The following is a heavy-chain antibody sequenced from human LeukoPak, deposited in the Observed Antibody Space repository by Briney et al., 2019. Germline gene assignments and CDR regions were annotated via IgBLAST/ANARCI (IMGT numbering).Heavy chain of an antibody. V-gene: IGHV3-23*01. CDR2: ISGSGGST. CDR3: AKDGLYDYVWGSYRLVDWFDP. D-gene: IGHD3-16*02. J-gene: IGHJ5*02. Sequence: GGSLRLSCAASGFTFSSYAMSWVRQAPGKGLEWVSAISGSGGSTYYADSVKGRFTISRDNSKNTLYLQMNSLRAEDTAVYYCAKDGLYDYVWGSYRLVDWFDPWGQGTLVTVSS. CDR1: GFTFSSYA.